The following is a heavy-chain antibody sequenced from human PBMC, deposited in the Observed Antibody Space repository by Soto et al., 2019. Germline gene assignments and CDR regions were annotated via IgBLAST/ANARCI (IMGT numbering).Heavy chain of an antibody. CDR3: ARDLL. Sequence: QVQLQQWGAGLLKPSETLSITCAVYGGSFSGYYWSWIRQPPGKGLEWIGEINHSGSTNYNPSLKSRVTISVDTSKNQFSLKLSSVTAADTAVYYCARDLLWGQGTMVTVSS. J-gene: IGHJ3*01. V-gene: IGHV4-34*01. CDR2: INHSGST. CDR1: GGSFSGYY.